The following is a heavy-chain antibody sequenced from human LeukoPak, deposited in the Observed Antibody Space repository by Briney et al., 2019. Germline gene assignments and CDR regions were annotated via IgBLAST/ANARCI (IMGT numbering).Heavy chain of an antibody. CDR2: MCGSAGCT. D-gene: IGHD3-10*02. V-gene: IGHV3-23*01. Sequence: QPGGSLRLSCAASGFTFEIYAMSWVRLAPGKGLQWVASMCGSAGCTFYAGSVKGRFTISRDNSKNTLYLQMNGLRAEDTAIYYCVRDRPNYHESNGHYYNRDGDHWGQGTLVTVSS. J-gene: IGHJ5*02. CDR3: VRDRPNYHESNGHYYNRDGDH. CDR1: GFTFEIYA.